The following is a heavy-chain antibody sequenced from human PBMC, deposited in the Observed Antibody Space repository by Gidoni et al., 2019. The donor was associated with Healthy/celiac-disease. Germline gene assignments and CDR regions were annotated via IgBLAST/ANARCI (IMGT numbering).Heavy chain of an antibody. J-gene: IGHJ5*02. CDR1: GGSISSYS. CDR2: IYTSGST. CDR3: ARERFEGIAVAGTTWFDP. Sequence: VQLQESGPGLVKPSETLSLTCTVSGGSISSYSWSWIRQPAGKGLEWIGRIYTSGSTNYNPSLKSRVTMSVDTSKNQFSLKLSSVTAADTAVYYCARERFEGIAVAGTTWFDPWGQGTLVTVSS. V-gene: IGHV4-4*07. D-gene: IGHD6-19*01.